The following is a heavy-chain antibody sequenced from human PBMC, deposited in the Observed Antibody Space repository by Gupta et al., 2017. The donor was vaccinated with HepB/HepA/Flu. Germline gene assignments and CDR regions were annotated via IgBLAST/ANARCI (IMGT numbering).Heavy chain of an antibody. J-gene: IGHJ6*02. CDR2: ISGSGGSK. V-gene: IGHV3-23*01. D-gene: IGHD3-10*01. CDR3: AKGSGNKYGMDV. CDR1: GFPFSSYA. Sequence: EVQLLESGGGWVQPGGSLRLSCAASGFPFSSYAMSWVRQAPGKGLEWFSAISGSGGSKYYADTVKGRFTISRDNSKNTLYLQMNSLRAEDTAVYYCAKGSGNKYGMDVWGQGTTVTVSS.